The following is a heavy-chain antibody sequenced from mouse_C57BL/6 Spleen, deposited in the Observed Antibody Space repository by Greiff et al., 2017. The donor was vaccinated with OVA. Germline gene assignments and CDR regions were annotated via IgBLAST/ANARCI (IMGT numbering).Heavy chain of an antibody. CDR1: GFTFSDYG. Sequence: VQLKESGGGLVKPGGSLKLSCAASGFTFSDYGMHWVRQAPEKGLEWVAYISSGSSTIYYADTVKGRFTISRDNAKNTLFLQMTSLRSEDTAMYYCASDYYGSSYGYFDYWGQGTTLTVSS. V-gene: IGHV5-17*01. D-gene: IGHD1-1*01. CDR3: ASDYYGSSYGYFDY. J-gene: IGHJ2*01. CDR2: ISSGSSTI.